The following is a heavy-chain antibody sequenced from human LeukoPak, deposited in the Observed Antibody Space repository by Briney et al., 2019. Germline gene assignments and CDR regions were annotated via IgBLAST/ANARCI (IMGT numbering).Heavy chain of an antibody. J-gene: IGHJ4*02. D-gene: IGHD5-12*01. CDR3: ATYTSGLSFSN. V-gene: IGHV3/OR16-6*02. CDR2: VQDTVSGGTI. CDR1: RLRSPKPW. Sequence: GGPVTLLRTPSRLRSPKPWLVSLREAPGKGLEWVGRVQDTVSGGTIDYAAPVKGRFTISRDDSRHTLYLQMNSLRSEDSALYYCATYTSGLSFSNWGQGTLVTVSS.